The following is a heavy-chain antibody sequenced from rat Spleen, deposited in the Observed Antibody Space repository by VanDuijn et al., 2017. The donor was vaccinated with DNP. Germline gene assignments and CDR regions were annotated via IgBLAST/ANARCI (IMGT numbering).Heavy chain of an antibody. CDR2: ISYSGST. CDR3: ARWTRYFEC. J-gene: IGHJ2*01. V-gene: IGHV3-1*01. CDR1: GYSITSNY. D-gene: IGHD1-7*01. Sequence: EVQLQESGSGLVKPSQSLSLTCSVTGYSITSNYWGWIRKFPGNKMEYIGHISYSGSTNYNPSLKSRISITRDTPKNHFFLHLTSVTTEDTATYSCARWTRYFECWRQGAMVTVSS.